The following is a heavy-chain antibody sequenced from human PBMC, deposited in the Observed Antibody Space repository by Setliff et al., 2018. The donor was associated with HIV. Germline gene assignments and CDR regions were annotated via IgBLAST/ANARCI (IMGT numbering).Heavy chain of an antibody. V-gene: IGHV4-34*01. Sequence: SETLSLTCAVYGGSFSGYYWSWIRQPPGKGLEWIGEINHSGSTYYNPSLKSRVTLSVDPSKSQFFLKLTSVTAADTALYYCVTTDYFYGRNNFEYWGQGALVTVSS. CDR2: INHSGST. D-gene: IGHD3-10*01. CDR3: VTTDYFYGRNNFEY. J-gene: IGHJ4*02. CDR1: GGSFSGYY.